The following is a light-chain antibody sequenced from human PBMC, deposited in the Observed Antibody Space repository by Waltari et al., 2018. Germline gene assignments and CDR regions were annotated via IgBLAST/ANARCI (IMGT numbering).Light chain of an antibody. CDR3: QQYDKWLRYS. CDR1: QSISTN. J-gene: IGKJ2*01. CDR2: GAS. V-gene: IGKV3-15*01. Sequence: IVMTQSPATLSVSPGASATLSCRASQSISTNLAWFQEKPGQAPRLLIYGASTRATGVPARFSGSGSGTYFTLVISSLQSEDFAVYYCQQYDKWLRYSFGQGTKLEIK.